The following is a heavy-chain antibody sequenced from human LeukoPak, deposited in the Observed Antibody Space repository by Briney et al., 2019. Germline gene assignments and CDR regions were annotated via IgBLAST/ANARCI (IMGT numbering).Heavy chain of an antibody. CDR3: GRGDLWFDP. Sequence: SETLSLTCTVSGDSMSSDYWSWIRQPPGQGLEWIGIIYFSASGTTYYKPSLESRVTMSIDMSKNQFSLKLTSVTAADTAVYYCGRGDLWFDPWGQGTLVTVSS. CDR1: GDSMSSDY. V-gene: IGHV4-59*04. J-gene: IGHJ5*02. CDR2: IYFSASGTT.